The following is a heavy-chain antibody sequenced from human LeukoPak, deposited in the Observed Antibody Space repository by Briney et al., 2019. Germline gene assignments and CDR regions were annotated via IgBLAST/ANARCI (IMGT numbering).Heavy chain of an antibody. CDR2: IYTSGST. CDR1: GGSLSSYY. V-gene: IGHV4-4*07. Sequence: SETLSLTCTVSGGSLSSYYWSWLRQPAGKGLEWIGRIYTSGSTNYNPSLKSRVTISVDKSKNQFSLKLSSVTAADTAVYYCARVRYYDSSGYYYFDYWGQGTLVTVSS. D-gene: IGHD3-22*01. J-gene: IGHJ4*02. CDR3: ARVRYYDSSGYYYFDY.